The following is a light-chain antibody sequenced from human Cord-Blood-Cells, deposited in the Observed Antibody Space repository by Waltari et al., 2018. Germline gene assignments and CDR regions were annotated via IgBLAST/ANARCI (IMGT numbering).Light chain of an antibody. CDR1: SSDVGGYNY. Sequence: QSALTQPRSVSGSPGQSVTISCTGTSSDVGGYNYVSWYQQHPGKAPKLMIYDGSKRPSGVPDRFSGSKSGNTASLTISALQAEDEADYSCCSYAGSYTVVFGGGTKLTVL. CDR3: CSYAGSYTVV. CDR2: DGS. V-gene: IGLV2-11*01. J-gene: IGLJ2*01.